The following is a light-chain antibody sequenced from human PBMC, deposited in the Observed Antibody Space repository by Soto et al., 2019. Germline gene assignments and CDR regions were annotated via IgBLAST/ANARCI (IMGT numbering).Light chain of an antibody. V-gene: IGKV1-5*03. Sequence: DIQMTQSPSTLSGSVGDRVTITCRASQTISSWLAWYQQKPGKAPKCLIYKASTLESGAPSRFSGSGSGTEFTLTISSLQPDDFATYYCQQYYSYPWTFGQGTKVDI. J-gene: IGKJ1*01. CDR3: QQYYSYPWT. CDR1: QTISSW. CDR2: KAS.